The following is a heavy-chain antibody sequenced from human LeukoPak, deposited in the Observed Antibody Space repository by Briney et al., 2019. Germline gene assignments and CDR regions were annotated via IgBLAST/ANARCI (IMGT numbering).Heavy chain of an antibody. V-gene: IGHV3-30-3*01. D-gene: IGHD2-2*01. CDR1: GYTFSSYA. Sequence: PGGSLRLSCAASGYTFSSYAMHWVRQAPGKGLEWVAVISYDGSNKYYADSVKGRFTISRDNSKNTLYLQMNSLRAEDTAVYYCARDRYCSSTSCPTRFDYRGQGTLVTVSS. J-gene: IGHJ4*02. CDR3: ARDRYCSSTSCPTRFDY. CDR2: ISYDGSNK.